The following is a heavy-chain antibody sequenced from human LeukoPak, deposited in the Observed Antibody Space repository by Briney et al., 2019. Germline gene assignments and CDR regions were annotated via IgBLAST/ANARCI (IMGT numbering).Heavy chain of an antibody. CDR3: ARERLVAAAGSKYYFDY. J-gene: IGHJ4*02. V-gene: IGHV1-2*02. D-gene: IGHD6-13*01. Sequence: ASVKVSCKASGYTFTCYYMHWVRQAPGQGLEWMGWINPNSGGTNYAQKFQGRVTMTRDTSISTAYMELSRLRSDDTAVYYCARERLVAAAGSKYYFDYWGQGTLVTVSS. CDR2: INPNSGGT. CDR1: GYTFTCYY.